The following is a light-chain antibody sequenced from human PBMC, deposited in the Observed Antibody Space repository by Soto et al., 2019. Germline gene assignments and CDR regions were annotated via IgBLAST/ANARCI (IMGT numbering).Light chain of an antibody. CDR3: QQYESSPEIS. Sequence: VLTQSPGTLSLSPGERATLSCRASQTISDNYLAWYQQKPGQSPRLLISGASIRAPGIPDRFSGSGSETDFTLTISRLEPEDFAFYYCQQYESSPEISFGPGTKVDIK. CDR1: QTISDNY. J-gene: IGKJ3*01. V-gene: IGKV3-20*01. CDR2: GAS.